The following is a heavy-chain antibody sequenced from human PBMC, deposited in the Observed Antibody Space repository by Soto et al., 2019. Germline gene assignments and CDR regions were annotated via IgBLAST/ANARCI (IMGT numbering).Heavy chain of an antibody. CDR2: MNPNNGNT. V-gene: IGHV1-8*01. J-gene: IGHJ5*02. Sequence: ASVKVSCKASGYTFTSYDISWVRQATGQGLEWMGWMNPNNGNTDYAPKFQGRVTMTMNTSIGTAYMELSSLRSEDTAVYYCARRDRSGFSYWLDTWGQGTLVTVSS. D-gene: IGHD3-22*01. CDR3: ARRDRSGFSYWLDT. CDR1: GYTFTSYD.